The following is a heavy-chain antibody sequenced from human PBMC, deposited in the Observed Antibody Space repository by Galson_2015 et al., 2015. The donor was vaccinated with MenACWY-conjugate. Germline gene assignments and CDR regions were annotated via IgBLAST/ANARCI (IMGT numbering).Heavy chain of an antibody. Sequence: SLRLSCAVSGFTFSSYWMSWVRQAPGKGLEWVANIKQDGREKNYVDSVKGRFTISRDNAGNSVYLQMDSPRVEDTAVYYCARDTRGHFDYWGQGTLVTFSS. CDR2: IKQDGREK. CDR1: GFTFSSYW. J-gene: IGHJ4*02. V-gene: IGHV3-7*03. CDR3: ARDTRGHFDY.